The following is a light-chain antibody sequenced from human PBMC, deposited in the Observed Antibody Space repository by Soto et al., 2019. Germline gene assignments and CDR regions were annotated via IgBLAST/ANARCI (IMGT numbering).Light chain of an antibody. V-gene: IGKV1-5*03. Sequence: DIQMTQSPSSLSASVGDRVTITCRASQSSSNWLAWYQQNPGKAPKLLIYKASTLESGVPSRFSGSGSGTEFTLTISSLQADDFAIYYCQQYNGYRLAFGGGTKVDIK. J-gene: IGKJ4*01. CDR2: KAS. CDR1: QSSSNW. CDR3: QQYNGYRLA.